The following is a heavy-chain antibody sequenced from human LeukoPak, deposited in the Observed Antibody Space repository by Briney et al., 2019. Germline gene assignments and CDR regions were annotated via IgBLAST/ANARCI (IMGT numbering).Heavy chain of an antibody. D-gene: IGHD3-10*01. CDR2: IYYSGST. CDR1: GYSISSGYY. J-gene: IGHJ6*03. V-gene: IGHV4-38-2*02. Sequence: PSETLSLTCTVSGYSISSGYYWGWIRQPPGKGLEWIGSIYYSGSTYYNPSLKSRVTISVDTSKNQFSLKLSSVTAADTAVYYCARDLRDYYGSGSYYYYYYYYMDVWGKGTTVTVSS. CDR3: ARDLRDYYGSGSYYYYYYYYMDV.